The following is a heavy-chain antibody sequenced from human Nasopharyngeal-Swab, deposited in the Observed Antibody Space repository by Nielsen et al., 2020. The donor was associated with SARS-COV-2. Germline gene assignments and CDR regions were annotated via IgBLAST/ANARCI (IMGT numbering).Heavy chain of an antibody. CDR3: ARRDTMVQGVIIPLDY. Sequence: GGSLRLSCAASGFTVSSNYMSWVRQAPGKGLEWVSSISSSSSYIYYADSVKGRFTISRDNAKNSLYLQMNSLRAEDTAVYYCARRDTMVQGVIIPLDYWGQGTLVTVSS. CDR1: GFTVSSNY. D-gene: IGHD3-10*01. CDR2: ISSSSSYI. J-gene: IGHJ4*02. V-gene: IGHV3-21*01.